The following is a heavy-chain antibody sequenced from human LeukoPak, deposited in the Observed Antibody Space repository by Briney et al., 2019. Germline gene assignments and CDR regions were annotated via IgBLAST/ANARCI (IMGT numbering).Heavy chain of an antibody. V-gene: IGHV1-8*01. D-gene: IGHD3-3*01. Sequence: SVKVSRKASGYTFTSYDINWVRQASGQGLEWMGWMNPNSGNTAYAQKFQGRVTMTRNTSISTAYMELSSLRSEDTAVYYCARGRPYDFWSGYYGFDPWGQGTLVTVSS. CDR2: MNPNSGNT. CDR1: GYTFTSYD. CDR3: ARGRPYDFWSGYYGFDP. J-gene: IGHJ5*02.